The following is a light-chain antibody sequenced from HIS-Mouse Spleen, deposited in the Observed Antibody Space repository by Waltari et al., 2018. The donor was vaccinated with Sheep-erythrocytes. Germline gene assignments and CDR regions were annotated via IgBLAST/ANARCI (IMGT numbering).Light chain of an antibody. CDR3: QVWDSSSDHYV. CDR1: NIGSKS. Sequence: SYVLTQPPSVSVAPGKTARITCGGNNIGSKSVHWYQQKPGQAPVLVVYDDSDRPSGIPERFSCSSSGNTATLTMSRVEAGDEADYYCQVWDSSSDHYVFGTGTKVTVL. J-gene: IGLJ1*01. CDR2: DDS. V-gene: IGLV3-21*03.